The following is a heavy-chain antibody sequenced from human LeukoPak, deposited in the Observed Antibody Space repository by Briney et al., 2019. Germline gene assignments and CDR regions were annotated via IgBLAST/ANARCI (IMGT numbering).Heavy chain of an antibody. V-gene: IGHV1-2*02. CDR3: SRPGHGVKGTTFLY. Sequence: ASVKVSCTTSGYEFIAFHVHWLRQAPGQGPEWIGWINTYTGVTNFAEKFQGRVSITADTSVNSVYLELTRLKSDDTAVYFCSRPGHGVKGTTFLYSGQGSLITVSS. D-gene: IGHD1-1*01. CDR2: INTYTGVT. J-gene: IGHJ4*02. CDR1: GYEFIAFH.